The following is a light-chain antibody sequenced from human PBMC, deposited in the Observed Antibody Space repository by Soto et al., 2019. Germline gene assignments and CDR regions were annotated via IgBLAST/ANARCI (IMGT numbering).Light chain of an antibody. CDR1: QTINNKY. CDR2: GVS. J-gene: IGKJ1*01. CDR3: QLYSGSPWT. Sequence: EIVLTQSPGSLSLSPGERATISCRASQTINNKYLAWYQQGPGQAPRLLIHGVSIRATGVPDRFSGSGSGTDLTLTISRLEPEDFAVYYCQLYSGSPWTFGQGTKVEIK. V-gene: IGKV3-20*01.